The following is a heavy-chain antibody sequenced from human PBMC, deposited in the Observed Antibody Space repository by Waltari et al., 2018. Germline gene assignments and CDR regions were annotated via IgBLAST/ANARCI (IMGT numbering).Heavy chain of an antibody. CDR1: GGTFSSYA. CDR3: ARLFRIAAAGTGWFDP. Sequence: QVQLVQSGAEVKKPGSSVKVSCKASGGTFSSYAISWVRPAPGQGLEWMGGIIPIFGTANYAQKFQGRVTITTDESTSTAYMELSSLRSEDTAVYYCARLFRIAAAGTGWFDPWGQGTLVTVSS. J-gene: IGHJ5*02. D-gene: IGHD6-13*01. V-gene: IGHV1-69*05. CDR2: IIPIFGTA.